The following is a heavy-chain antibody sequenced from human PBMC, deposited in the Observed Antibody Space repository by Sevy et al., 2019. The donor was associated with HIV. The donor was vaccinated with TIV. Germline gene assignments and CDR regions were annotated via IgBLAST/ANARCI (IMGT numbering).Heavy chain of an antibody. J-gene: IGHJ3*02. CDR3: ARINTGTTRTGAFDI. D-gene: IGHD4-17*01. Sequence: ASVKVSCKASGYTFTSYAMHWVRQAPGQRLEWMGWINAGNGNTKYSQKFQGRVTITRDTSASTAYMELSSLRSEDTAVYYCARINTGTTRTGAFDIWGQGTMVTVSS. CDR2: INAGNGNT. V-gene: IGHV1-3*01. CDR1: GYTFTSYA.